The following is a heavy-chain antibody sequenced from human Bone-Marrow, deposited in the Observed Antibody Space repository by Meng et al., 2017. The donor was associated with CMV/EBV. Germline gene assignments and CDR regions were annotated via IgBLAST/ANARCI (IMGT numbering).Heavy chain of an antibody. J-gene: IGHJ5*02. Sequence: GESLKISCAASGFTFSNAWMSWVRQAPGKGLEWVSYISSSGSTIYYADSVKGRFTISRDNAKNSLYLQMNSLRAEDTAVYYCASAPYYDFWSGYYTGIWFDPWGQGTLVTVSS. V-gene: IGHV3-11*04. CDR2: ISSSGSTI. D-gene: IGHD3-3*01. CDR1: GFTFSNAW. CDR3: ASAPYYDFWSGYYTGIWFDP.